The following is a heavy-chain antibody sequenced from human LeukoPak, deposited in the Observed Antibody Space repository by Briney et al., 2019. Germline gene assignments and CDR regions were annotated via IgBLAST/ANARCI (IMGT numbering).Heavy chain of an antibody. CDR3: TTLGAFDY. CDR2: IKRKTDGGTT. D-gene: IGHD3-16*01. Sequence: GGSLRLSCAASGFTFSNAWMRWVRQAPGKGLEWVGRIKRKTDGGTTDYAAPVKGRFSISRDDSKNTLYLQMNSLKTEDTAVYYCTTLGAFDYWGQGTLVTVSS. CDR1: GFTFSNAW. J-gene: IGHJ4*02. V-gene: IGHV3-15*01.